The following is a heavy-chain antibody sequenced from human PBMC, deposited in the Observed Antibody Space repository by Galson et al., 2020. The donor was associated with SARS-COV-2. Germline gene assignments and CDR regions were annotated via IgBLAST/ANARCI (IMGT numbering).Heavy chain of an antibody. V-gene: IGHV4-39*01. Sequence: PSETLSLTCTVSGASISNSDYYWGWIRQPPGKGLEWIGTIYYSGSTYYNPSLKSRVTISVDTSKNQFSLKLSSVTAADTAVYYCARRRELLYFYYCDMDVWGQGTTVTVSS. CDR2: IYYSGST. D-gene: IGHD1-26*01. CDR1: GASISNSDYY. J-gene: IGHJ6*02. CDR3: ARRRELLYFYYCDMDV.